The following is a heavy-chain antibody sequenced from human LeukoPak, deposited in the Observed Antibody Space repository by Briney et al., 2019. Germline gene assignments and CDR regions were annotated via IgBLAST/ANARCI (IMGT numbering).Heavy chain of an antibody. CDR3: AKEGSFSGSYSYYFDY. Sequence: GGSLRLSCAASGFTFSSYGMHWVRQAPGKGLEWVAVISYDGSNKYYADSVKGRFTISRDNSKITLYLQMNSLRAEDTAVYYCAKEGSFSGSYSYYFDYWGQGTLVTVSS. CDR2: ISYDGSNK. D-gene: IGHD1-26*01. J-gene: IGHJ4*02. CDR1: GFTFSSYG. V-gene: IGHV3-30*18.